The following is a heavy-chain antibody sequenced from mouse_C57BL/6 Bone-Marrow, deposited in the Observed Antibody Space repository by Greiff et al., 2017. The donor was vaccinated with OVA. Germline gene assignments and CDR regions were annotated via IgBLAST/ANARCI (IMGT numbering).Heavy chain of an antibody. CDR1: GYTFTSYW. CDR3: ARESLLWRYYFDY. J-gene: IGHJ2*01. V-gene: IGHV1-50*01. Sequence: VQLQQPGAELVKPGASVKLSCKASGYTFTSYWMQWVKQRPGQGLEWIGEIDPSDSYTNYNQKFKGKATLTVDTSSSTAYMQLSSLTSEDSAVYSSARESLLWRYYFDYWGQGTTLTVSS. CDR2: IDPSDSYT. D-gene: IGHD2-10*01.